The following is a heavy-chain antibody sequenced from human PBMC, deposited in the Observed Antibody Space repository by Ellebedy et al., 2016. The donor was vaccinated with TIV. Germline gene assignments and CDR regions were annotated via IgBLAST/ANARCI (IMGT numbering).Heavy chain of an antibody. CDR1: RYSFTSYW. CDR2: IYTGDSDT. J-gene: IGHJ6*02. Sequence: GESLKISCKGSRYSFTSYWIGWVRQMPGKGLEWMGIIYTGDSDTSYSPSFQGQVTISADKSISTAYLQWSSLKASDTAMYYCARLASGLYYYYYGMDVWGQGTAVTVSS. V-gene: IGHV5-51*01. D-gene: IGHD2-8*02. CDR3: ARLASGLYYYYYGMDV.